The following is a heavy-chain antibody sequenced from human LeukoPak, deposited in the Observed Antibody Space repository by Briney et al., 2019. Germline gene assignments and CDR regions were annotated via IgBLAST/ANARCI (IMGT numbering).Heavy chain of an antibody. J-gene: IGHJ3*02. V-gene: IGHV4-4*09. Sequence: SETLSLTCTVSGGSISSYYWSWIRQPPGKGLEWIGYIYTSGSTNYNPSLKSRVTISVDTSKNQFSLKLSSVTAADTAVYYCARLLIYDSSGYDAFDIWGQGTMVTVSS. D-gene: IGHD3-22*01. CDR2: IYTSGST. CDR3: ARLLIYDSSGYDAFDI. CDR1: GGSISSYY.